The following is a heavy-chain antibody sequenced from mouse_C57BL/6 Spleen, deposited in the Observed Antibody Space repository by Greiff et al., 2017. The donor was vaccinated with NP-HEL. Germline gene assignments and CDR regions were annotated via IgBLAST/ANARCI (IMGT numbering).Heavy chain of an antibody. CDR2: IYPRSGNT. CDR1: GYTFTSYG. Sequence: QVQLKQSGAELARPGASVKLSCKASGYTFTSYGISWVKQRTGQGLEWIGEIYPRSGNTYYNEKFKGKATLTADKSSSTAYMELRSLTSEDSAVYFCASPYYSKEAWFAYWGQGTLVTVSA. CDR3: ASPYYSKEAWFAY. D-gene: IGHD2-5*01. V-gene: IGHV1-81*01. J-gene: IGHJ3*01.